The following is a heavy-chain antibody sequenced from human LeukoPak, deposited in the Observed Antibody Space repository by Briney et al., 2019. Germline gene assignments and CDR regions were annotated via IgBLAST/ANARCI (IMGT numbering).Heavy chain of an antibody. Sequence: GGSLRLSCAASGFTFSSYGMHWVRQAPGKGLEWVAVIWYDGSNKYYADSVKGRFTISRDNSKNTLYLQMNSLRAEDTAVYYCAKDLYDSSGYYGKEGDYWGQGTLVTVSS. CDR2: IWYDGSNK. CDR1: GFTFSSYG. J-gene: IGHJ4*02. V-gene: IGHV3-33*06. D-gene: IGHD3-22*01. CDR3: AKDLYDSSGYYGKEGDY.